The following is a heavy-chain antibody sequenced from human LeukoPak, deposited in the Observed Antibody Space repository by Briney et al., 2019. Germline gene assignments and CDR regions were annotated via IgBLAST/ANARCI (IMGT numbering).Heavy chain of an antibody. J-gene: IGHJ6*04. V-gene: IGHV1-46*01. CDR2: INPSGGST. CDR1: GYTFTIYY. CDR3: ARAKGPLDV. Sequence: ASVTVSFTASGYTFTIYYMHWVRQAPGQGLEWMGIINPSGGSTSYAQKFQGRVTMTRDMSTSTVYMELSSLRSEDTAVYYCARAKGPLDVWGKGTTVTVSS.